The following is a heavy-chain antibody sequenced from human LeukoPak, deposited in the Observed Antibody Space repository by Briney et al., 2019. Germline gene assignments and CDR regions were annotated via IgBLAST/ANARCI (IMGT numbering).Heavy chain of an antibody. CDR2: ISYDGSNK. Sequence: GGSLRLSCAASGFTFSSYAMHWVRQAPGKGLEWVAVISYDGSNKYYADSVKGRFTISKDNSKNTLYLQMNSLRAEDTAVYYCARGSEYNSGSYSQAKDWFDPWGQGTLVTVSS. D-gene: IGHD1-26*01. J-gene: IGHJ5*02. CDR3: ARGSEYNSGSYSQAKDWFDP. V-gene: IGHV3-30-3*01. CDR1: GFTFSSYA.